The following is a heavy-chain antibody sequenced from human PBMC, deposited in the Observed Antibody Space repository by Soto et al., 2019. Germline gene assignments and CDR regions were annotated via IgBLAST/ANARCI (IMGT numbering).Heavy chain of an antibody. D-gene: IGHD3-10*01. Sequence: SETLSLTCTVCGGSISSSSYYWGWIRQPPGKGLEWIGTIYYSGNIYYNPSLKSRVTISVDTAKNQFSLKLSSVTAADTAVYYCARQFYFGSGSYYNRPFAFWGQGTLVTVSS. CDR1: GGSISSSSYY. V-gene: IGHV4-39*01. J-gene: IGHJ4*02. CDR2: IYYSGNI. CDR3: ARQFYFGSGSYYNRPFAF.